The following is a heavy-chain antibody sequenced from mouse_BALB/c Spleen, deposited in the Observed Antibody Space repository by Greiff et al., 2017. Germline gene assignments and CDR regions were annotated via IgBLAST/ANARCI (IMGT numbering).Heavy chain of an antibody. D-gene: IGHD4-1*01. CDR1: GSSFTDYF. V-gene: IGHV1-20*02. CDR2: FNPYNGDT. J-gene: IGHJ1*01. CDR3: ARGLGQGYFDV. Sequence: EVQLQQSGPELVKPGASVKISCKASGSSFTDYFMNWVMQSHGKSLEWIGRFNPYNGDTFYNQKFKGKATLTVDKSSSTAHMELRSLASEDSAVYYCARGLGQGYFDVWGAGTTVTVSS.